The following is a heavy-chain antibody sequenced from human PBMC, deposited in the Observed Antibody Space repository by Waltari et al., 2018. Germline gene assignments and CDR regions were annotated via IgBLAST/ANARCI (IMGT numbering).Heavy chain of an antibody. Sequence: QVQLQQSGPGLVKPSQTLSLTCAISGDSVSSKRATWNWIRQSPSRGLEWLGRTYYRSKWSNDYAVSVRSRITINPDTSKNQFSLLLNSVTPEDTAVYYCARRVPVGANAFDIWGQGTMVTVSS. CDR2: TYYRSKWSN. CDR1: GDSVSSKRAT. D-gene: IGHD1-26*01. V-gene: IGHV6-1*01. J-gene: IGHJ3*02. CDR3: ARRVPVGANAFDI.